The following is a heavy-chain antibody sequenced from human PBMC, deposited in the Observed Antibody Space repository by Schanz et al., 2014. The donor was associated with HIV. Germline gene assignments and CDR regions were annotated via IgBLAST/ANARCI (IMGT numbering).Heavy chain of an antibody. Sequence: VQLVESGGGVVQPGRSLRLSCAASGFSFRAYVMSWVRQAPGKGLEWVSLISGSGGSTYYAYSVKGRFTISRDNSKNTVYLQLSSLRAEDTAIYYCARGRGTYNSGYYDPLDYWGQGTLVTVSP. CDR3: ARGRGTYNSGYYDPLDY. D-gene: IGHD3-22*01. J-gene: IGHJ4*02. CDR1: GFSFRAYV. V-gene: IGHV3-23*04. CDR2: ISGSGGST.